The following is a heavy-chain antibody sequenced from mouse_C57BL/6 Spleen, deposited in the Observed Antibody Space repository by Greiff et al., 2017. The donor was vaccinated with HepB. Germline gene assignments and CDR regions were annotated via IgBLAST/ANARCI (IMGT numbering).Heavy chain of an antibody. D-gene: IGHD2-4*01. CDR2: ISSGSSTI. V-gene: IGHV5-17*01. CDR3: AREDDYPYYAMDY. CDR1: GFTFSDYG. J-gene: IGHJ4*01. Sequence: EVQLVESGGGLVKPGGSLKLSCAASGFTFSDYGMHWVRQAPEKGLEWVAYISSGSSTIYYANTVKGRFTISRDNAKNTLFLQMTSLRSEDTAMYYCAREDDYPYYAMDYWGQGTSVTVSS.